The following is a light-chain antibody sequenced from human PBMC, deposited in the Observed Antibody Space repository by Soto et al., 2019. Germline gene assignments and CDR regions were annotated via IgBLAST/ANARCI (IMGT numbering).Light chain of an antibody. CDR1: QSVSTSN. CDR2: GAS. J-gene: IGKJ1*01. CDR3: QQYNNWPRT. V-gene: IGKV3-15*01. Sequence: EIVLTQSPGTLSLSPRERATLPCRASQSVSTSNLAWYQQRPGQAPRLLIYGASTRATGIPARFSGSGSGTEFTLTINSLQSEDFAVYYCQQYNNWPRTFGQGTKVDIK.